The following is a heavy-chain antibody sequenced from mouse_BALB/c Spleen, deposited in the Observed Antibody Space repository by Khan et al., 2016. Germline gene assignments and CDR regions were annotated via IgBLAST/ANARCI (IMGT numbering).Heavy chain of an antibody. CDR3: ARWNYDHFDY. Sequence: EVQLQESGPDLVKPSQSLSLTCTVTGYSITNGYNWHWIRQFPGNKLEWMGYIHYSGPTNYNPSLKSRISITRDTSKNQFFLQLNSVTTENTATXFCARWNYDHFDYWGQGTTLTVSS. J-gene: IGHJ2*01. D-gene: IGHD2-4*01. CDR2: IHYSGPT. V-gene: IGHV3-1*02. CDR1: GYSITNGYN.